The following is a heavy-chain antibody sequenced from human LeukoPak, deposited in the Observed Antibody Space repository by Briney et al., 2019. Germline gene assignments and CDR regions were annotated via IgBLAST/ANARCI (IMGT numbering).Heavy chain of an antibody. CDR1: GYTFTGYY. V-gene: IGHV1-2*02. CDR2: VNPNSGGT. J-gene: IGHJ4*02. Sequence: ASVKVSCKASGYTFTGYYMHWVRQAPGQGLEWMGWVNPNSGGTNYVQKFQGRVTMTRDTSISTAYMELSRLRSDDTAVYYCARVKNSGYDPDFDYWGQGTLVTVSS. D-gene: IGHD5-12*01. CDR3: ARVKNSGYDPDFDY.